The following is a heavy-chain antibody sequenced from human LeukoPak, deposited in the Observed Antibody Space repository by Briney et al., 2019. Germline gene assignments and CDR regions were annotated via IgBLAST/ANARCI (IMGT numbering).Heavy chain of an antibody. CDR1: GYTFTTYY. CDR2: INPSDGTT. CDR3: ARAPKGGLPGAY. V-gene: IGHV1-46*04. D-gene: IGHD2-21*01. J-gene: IGHJ4*02. Sequence: WASVKVSCKASGYTFTTYYIHWLRQAPGQGLEWVGMINPSDGTTGYAQKLQGRLTVTRDTSTSTGSMELSSLRSEDTAVYYCARAPKGGLPGAYWGQGTLVTVSS.